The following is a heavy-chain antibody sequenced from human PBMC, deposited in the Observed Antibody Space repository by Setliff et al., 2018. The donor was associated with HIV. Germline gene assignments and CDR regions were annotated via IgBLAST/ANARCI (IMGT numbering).Heavy chain of an antibody. J-gene: IGHJ6*02. CDR2: MNPKTGNT. Sequence: ASVMVSCKASGYAFTTYDINWVRQATGQGLEWMGWMNPKTGNTVYEQNFQGRVTMTRDTSIDTAYMELSSLRSEDTAVYYCARKVGVTTYYYSSGSIKGALDVWGQGTKVTVSS. CDR1: GYAFTTYD. CDR3: ARKVGVTTYYYSSGSIKGALDV. V-gene: IGHV1-8*01. D-gene: IGHD3-10*01.